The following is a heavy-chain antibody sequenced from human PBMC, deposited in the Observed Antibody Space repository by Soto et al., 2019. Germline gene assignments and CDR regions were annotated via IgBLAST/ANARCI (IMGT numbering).Heavy chain of an antibody. CDR1: GGTFSSYA. CDR3: ARSKGSSPSLETYSSYSSGMDA. J-gene: IGHJ6*02. CDR2: IIPISGTA. D-gene: IGHD2-2*01. Sequence: QVQLVQSGAEVKKPGSSVKVSCKASGGTFSSYAISWVRQAPGQGLEWMGGIIPISGTANYAQKFQGRVTIPADESTSTAYMELSSLRSEDTPVYSCARSKGSSPSLETYSSYSSGMDAWAKGPRSPSP. V-gene: IGHV1-69*01.